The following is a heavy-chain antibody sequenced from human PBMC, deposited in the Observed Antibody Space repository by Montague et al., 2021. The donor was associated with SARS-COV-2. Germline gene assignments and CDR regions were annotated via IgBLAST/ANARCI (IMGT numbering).Heavy chain of an antibody. CDR1: GDSINTYY. V-gene: IGHV4-59*12. Sequence: SETLSLTCTVSGDSINTYYWNWIRQPPGKGLEWLGSIFYTGSTXXXPSXXXRVTISLATSKNQFFLKVTSVTAADTAVYYCARQAAGSYFYYGVDVWGQGATVTVSS. CDR2: IFYTGST. J-gene: IGHJ6*02. D-gene: IGHD6-13*01. CDR3: ARQAAGSYFYYGVDV.